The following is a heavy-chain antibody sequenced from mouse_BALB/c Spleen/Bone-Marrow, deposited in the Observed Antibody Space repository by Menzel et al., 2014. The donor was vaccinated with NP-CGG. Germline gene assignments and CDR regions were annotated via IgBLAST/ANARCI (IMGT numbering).Heavy chain of an antibody. CDR1: GFNIKDTY. V-gene: IGHV14-3*02. Sequence: VQLQQSGAELVKPGASVKLSCTTSGFNIKDTYIHWVKRRPEQGLDWIGRFDPADDTTIYDPKFQDKATITTDTSSSMAYLQLSSLTSEDAAVYFCSRGTRYYFDYWGQGTTLTVSS. D-gene: IGHD1-1*01. J-gene: IGHJ2*01. CDR2: FDPADDTT. CDR3: SRGTRYYFDY.